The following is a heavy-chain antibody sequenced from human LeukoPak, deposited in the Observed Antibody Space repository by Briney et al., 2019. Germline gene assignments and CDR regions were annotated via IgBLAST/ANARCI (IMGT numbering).Heavy chain of an antibody. CDR3: ARHITGTTQV. Sequence: ETLSLTCTVSGGSISSHYWTWIRQPPGKGLEWVSSISSSSSYIYYADSVKGRFTISRDNAKNSLYLQMNSLRAEDTAVYYCARHITGTTQVWGQGTLVTVSS. CDR2: ISSSSSYI. J-gene: IGHJ4*02. CDR1: GGSISSHY. D-gene: IGHD1-7*01. V-gene: IGHV3-21*01.